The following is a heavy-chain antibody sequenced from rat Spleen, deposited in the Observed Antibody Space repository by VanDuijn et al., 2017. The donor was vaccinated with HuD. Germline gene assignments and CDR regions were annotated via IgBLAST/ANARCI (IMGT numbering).Heavy chain of an antibody. CDR3: ARADIASVSTDGI. Sequence: EVQLVESGGGLVQPGRSLKLSCAASGFTFSNYGLHWIRQAPTKGLEWVASISPSGGSTYYRGSVKGRFTISRDNAKSTLYLQMNSLQTGDTATYYCARADIASVSTDGIWGQGVMVTVSS. J-gene: IGHJ2*01. CDR1: GFTFSNYG. CDR2: ISPSGGST. D-gene: IGHD1-11*01. V-gene: IGHV5-19*01.